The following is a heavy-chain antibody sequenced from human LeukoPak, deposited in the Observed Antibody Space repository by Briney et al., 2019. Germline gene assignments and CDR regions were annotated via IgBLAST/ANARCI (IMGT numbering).Heavy chain of an antibody. CDR2: ISGSGGST. Sequence: GGSLRLSCAASGFTFSSYAMSWVRQAPGKGLEWVSAISGSGGSTYYADSVKGRFTISRDNAKNSLYLQMNSLRAEDTAVYYCARDRSSSSSFDYWGQGTLVTVSS. CDR3: ARDRSSSSSFDY. J-gene: IGHJ4*02. D-gene: IGHD6-6*01. V-gene: IGHV3-23*01. CDR1: GFTFSSYA.